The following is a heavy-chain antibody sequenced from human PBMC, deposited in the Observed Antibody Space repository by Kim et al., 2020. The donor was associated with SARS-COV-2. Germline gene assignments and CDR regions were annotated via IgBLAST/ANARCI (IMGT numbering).Heavy chain of an antibody. Sequence: SETLSLTCTVSGYSISSGYYWGWIRQPPGKGLEWIGSIYHSGSTYYNPSLKSRVTISVDTSKNQFSLKLSSVTAADTAVYYCAREWGAPTVIVDYWGQGTLVTVSS. CDR2: IYHSGST. D-gene: IGHD4-4*01. CDR3: AREWGAPTVIVDY. CDR1: GYSISSGYY. J-gene: IGHJ4*02. V-gene: IGHV4-38-2*02.